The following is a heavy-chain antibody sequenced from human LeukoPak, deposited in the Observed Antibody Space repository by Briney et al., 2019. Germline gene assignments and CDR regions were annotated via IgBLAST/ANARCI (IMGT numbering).Heavy chain of an antibody. V-gene: IGHV1-8*02. D-gene: IGHD6-19*01. J-gene: IGHJ3*02. Sequence: ASVKVSCKASGYIFTSYGISWVREAPGQGLEWMGWMNPNSGNTGYAQKFQGRVTMTRNTSISTAYMELSSLRSEDTAVYYCAVLAVAGTKILPGAFDIWGQGTMVTVSS. CDR3: AVLAVAGTKILPGAFDI. CDR1: GYIFTSYG. CDR2: MNPNSGNT.